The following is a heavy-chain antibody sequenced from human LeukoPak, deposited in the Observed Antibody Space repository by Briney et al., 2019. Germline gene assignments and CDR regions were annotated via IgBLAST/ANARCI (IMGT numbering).Heavy chain of an antibody. CDR3: AREWYYYDSSGYLFDY. V-gene: IGHV1-2*02. CDR2: INPNSGGT. CDR1: GYTFTGYY. D-gene: IGHD3-22*01. J-gene: IGHJ4*02. Sequence: ASVKVSCTASGYTFTGYYMHWVRQAPGQGLEWMGWINPNSGGTNYAQKFQGRVTTTRDTSISTAYMELSRLRSDDTAVYYCAREWYYYDSSGYLFDYWGQGTLVTVSS.